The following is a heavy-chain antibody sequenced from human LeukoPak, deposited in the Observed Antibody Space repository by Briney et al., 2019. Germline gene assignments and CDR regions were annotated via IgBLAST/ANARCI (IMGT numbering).Heavy chain of an antibody. CDR1: GGSISSYY. J-gene: IGHJ3*02. CDR2: IYYSGST. CDR3: ARVAGSGSLDI. V-gene: IGHV4-59*01. Sequence: PSETLSLTCTVSGGSISSYYWSWIRQPPGKGLEWIGYIYYSGSTNYNPSLKGRVTISVDTSKNQFSLKLSSVTAADTAVYYCARVAGSGSLDIWGQGTMVTVSS. D-gene: IGHD3-10*01.